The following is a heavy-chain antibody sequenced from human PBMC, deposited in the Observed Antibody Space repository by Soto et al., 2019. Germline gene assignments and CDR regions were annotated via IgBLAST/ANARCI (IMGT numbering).Heavy chain of an antibody. D-gene: IGHD3-16*01. CDR1: SGSIFTTNW. CDR3: ARKPDVATGNVGGGYVFDV. J-gene: IGHJ3*01. CDR2: IYHSGSP. Sequence: QVQLQESGPGLVKPSGTLSLTCAASSGSIFTTNWWSWVRQSPGRGLQWIGDIYHSGSPKYNPSLKSRVSRAIDKSTVRFFLNLLSVTAADTAVYYCARKPDVATGNVGGGYVFDVWGQGTMVTVSS. V-gene: IGHV4-4*02.